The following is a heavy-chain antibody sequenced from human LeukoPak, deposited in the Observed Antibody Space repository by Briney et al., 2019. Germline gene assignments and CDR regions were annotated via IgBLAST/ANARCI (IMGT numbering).Heavy chain of an antibody. D-gene: IGHD6-13*01. V-gene: IGHV3-33*01. Sequence: GGSLRLSCAACGFTFSSYGMHWVRQAPGKGLEWVAVIWYDGSNKYYADSVKGRFTISRDNSKNTLYLQMNSLRAEDTAVYYCARDGIATDYYFDYWGQGTLVTVSS. CDR3: ARDGIATDYYFDY. CDR2: IWYDGSNK. CDR1: GFTFSSYG. J-gene: IGHJ4*02.